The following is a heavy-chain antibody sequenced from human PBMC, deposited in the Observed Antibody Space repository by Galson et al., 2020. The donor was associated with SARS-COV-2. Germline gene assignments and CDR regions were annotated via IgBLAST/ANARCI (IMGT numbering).Heavy chain of an antibody. D-gene: IGHD3-9*01. CDR2: MNPNSGNT. J-gene: IGHJ6*02. CDR1: GYTFTSYD. V-gene: IGHV1-8*01. Sequence: ASVKVSCKASGYTFTSYDINWVRQATGQGLEWIGWMNPNSGNTGYAQKFQGRVTMTRNTSISTAYMELSSLRSEDTAVYYCARGESVLRYYGRYYYYGMDVWGQGTTVTVSS. CDR3: ARGESVLRYYGRYYYYGMDV.